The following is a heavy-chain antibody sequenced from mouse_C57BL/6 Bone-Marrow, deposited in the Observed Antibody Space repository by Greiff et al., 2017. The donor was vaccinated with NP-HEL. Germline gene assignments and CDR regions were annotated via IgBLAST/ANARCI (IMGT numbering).Heavy chain of an antibody. CDR1: GYTFTEYT. CDR3: ARHEDGITTVVAPNFDY. Sequence: VQLKESGAELVKPGASVKLSCKASGYTFTEYTIHWVKQRSGQGLEWIGWFYPGSGSIKYNEKFKDKATLTADKSSSTVYMELSRLTSEDSAVYFCARHEDGITTVVAPNFDYWGQGTTLTVSS. V-gene: IGHV1-62-2*01. CDR2: FYPGSGSI. J-gene: IGHJ2*01. D-gene: IGHD1-1*01.